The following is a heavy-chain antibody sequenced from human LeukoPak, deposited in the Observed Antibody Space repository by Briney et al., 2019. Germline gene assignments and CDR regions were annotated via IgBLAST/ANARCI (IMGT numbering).Heavy chain of an antibody. CDR2: IYYSGST. V-gene: IGHV4-39*01. CDR3: ARHLTRGATTVD. D-gene: IGHD1-26*01. J-gene: IGHJ4*02. CDR1: GGSISSSSYY. Sequence: SETLSLTCTVSGGSISSSSYYWGWIRQPPGKGLEWIGSIYYSGSTYYNPSLKSRVTISVDTSKNQLSLKLSSVTAADTAVYYCARHLTRGATTVDWGQGTLVTVSS.